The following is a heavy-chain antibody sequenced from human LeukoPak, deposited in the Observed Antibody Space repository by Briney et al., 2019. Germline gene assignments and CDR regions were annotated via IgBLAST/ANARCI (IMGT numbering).Heavy chain of an antibody. Sequence: SETLSLTCTVSGGSISSYYWSWIRQPPGKGLEWIEYIYYSGSTNYNPSLKSRVTISVDTSKNQFSLKLSSVTAADTAVYYCARVVSSWYLGWSDYYYYMDVWGKGTTVTVSS. CDR2: IYYSGST. V-gene: IGHV4-59*01. D-gene: IGHD6-13*01. CDR3: ARVVSSWYLGWSDYYYYMDV. J-gene: IGHJ6*03. CDR1: GGSISSYY.